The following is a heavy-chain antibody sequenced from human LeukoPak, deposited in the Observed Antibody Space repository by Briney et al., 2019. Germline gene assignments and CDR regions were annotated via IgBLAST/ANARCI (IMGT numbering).Heavy chain of an antibody. CDR2: IRSTGSPI. J-gene: IGHJ4*02. CDR3: VRDPDALDF. CDR1: GFTFGSYS. Sequence: GGSLRLSCVASGFTFGSYSMNWVRQAPGKGLEWVSYIRSTGSPIYYADSVKGRFTISRDNARNSLYLQMNSLRDEDTAVYYCVRDPDALDFWGQGTLVTVSS. V-gene: IGHV3-48*02.